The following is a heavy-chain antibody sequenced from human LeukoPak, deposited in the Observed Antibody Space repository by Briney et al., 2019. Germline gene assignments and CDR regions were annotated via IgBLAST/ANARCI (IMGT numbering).Heavy chain of an antibody. CDR3: ARLAAAKSNVLLWFGELFFDY. J-gene: IGHJ4*02. Sequence: SETLSLTCTVSGGSISSTTYYWGWIRQPPGKGLEWIGSIRYRGSTYYNAPLKSRVTISVDTSKNQFSLKLSSVTAADTAVYYCARLAAAKSNVLLWFGELFFDYWGQGTLVTVSS. CDR2: IRYRGST. D-gene: IGHD3-10*01. V-gene: IGHV4-39*01. CDR1: GGSISSTTYY.